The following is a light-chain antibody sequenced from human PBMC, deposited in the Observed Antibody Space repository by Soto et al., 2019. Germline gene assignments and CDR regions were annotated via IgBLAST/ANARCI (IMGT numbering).Light chain of an antibody. V-gene: IGKV1-39*01. Sequence: DIQMTQSPSTLSASVGGGVTITCRASQRISTWLAWYHQKPGKAPKLLIYAASGLQSGVPSRFSGSGSGTDFSLTISSLQPEDFATYYCQQSYSTPPWTFGQGTKVDIK. CDR2: AAS. J-gene: IGKJ1*01. CDR3: QQSYSTPPWT. CDR1: QRISTW.